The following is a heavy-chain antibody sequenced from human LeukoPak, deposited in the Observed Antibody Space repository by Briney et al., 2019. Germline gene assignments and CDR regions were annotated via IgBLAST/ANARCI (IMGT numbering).Heavy chain of an antibody. J-gene: IGHJ4*02. D-gene: IGHD6-25*01. CDR3: AREGGFYRPLDY. CDR1: GGSVSGTDW. V-gene: IGHV4-4*02. CDR2: VHLDGRT. Sequence: SETLSFTCGVSGGSVSGTDWWTWIRQPPGKGLEWIGEVHLDGRTNFNPSLKSRLTMSVDLSENHVSLELTSVTAADTAVYYCAREGGFYRPLDYSGQGTLVTVSS.